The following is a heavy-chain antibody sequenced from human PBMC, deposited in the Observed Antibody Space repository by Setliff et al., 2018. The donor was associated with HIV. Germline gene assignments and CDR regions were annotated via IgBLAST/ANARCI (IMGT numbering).Heavy chain of an antibody. CDR3: ARGGRWWGPNNPSPHFYHMDL. CDR2: SIPNYSVE. CDR1: GGIGTHA. Sequence: SVKVSCKASGGIGTHAISWVRQAPGQGLEWMGGSIPNYSVETQKFRDRVSIYVDQSRRTAYMELRNLRFDDTALYFCARGGRWWGPNNPSPHFYHMDLWGSGTSVTVSS. V-gene: IGHV1-69*10. J-gene: IGHJ6*04. D-gene: IGHD2-15*01.